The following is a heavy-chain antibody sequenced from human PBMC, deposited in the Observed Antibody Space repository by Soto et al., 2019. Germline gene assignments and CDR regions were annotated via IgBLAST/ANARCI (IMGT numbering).Heavy chain of an antibody. CDR1: GFTFSDYY. D-gene: IGHD4-17*01. CDR2: ISSSGSII. J-gene: IGHJ4*02. CDR3: ALAGYDSNDYAVTPLSAGHF. V-gene: IGHV3-11*01. Sequence: QVQLVVSGGGLVKPGGSLRISCAASGFTFSDYYISWLRQAPGKGLEWVSYISSSGSIIYYADSVKGRFTISRDNAKISLYLQMNSLRAEDTAVYYCALAGYDSNDYAVTPLSAGHFWGQGTLVTVSS.